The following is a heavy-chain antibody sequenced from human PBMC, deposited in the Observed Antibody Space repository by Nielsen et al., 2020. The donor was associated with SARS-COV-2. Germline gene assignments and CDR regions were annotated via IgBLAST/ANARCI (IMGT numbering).Heavy chain of an antibody. Sequence: GGSLRLSCAASGFTFSSYDMHWVRQATGKGLEWVSAIGTAGDTYYPGSVKGRFTISRENAKNSLYLQMNSLRAGDTAVYYCARGGIVGATLASHLYYYYGMDVWGQGTTVTVSS. V-gene: IGHV3-13*04. J-gene: IGHJ6*02. CDR3: ARGGIVGATLASHLYYYYGMDV. D-gene: IGHD1-26*01. CDR2: IGTAGDT. CDR1: GFTFSSYD.